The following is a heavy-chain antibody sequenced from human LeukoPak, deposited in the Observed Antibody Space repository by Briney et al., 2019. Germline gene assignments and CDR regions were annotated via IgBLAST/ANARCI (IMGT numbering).Heavy chain of an antibody. V-gene: IGHV3-7*01. CDR1: GFTFSSYW. CDR3: ARDYQRYCSSTSCYKYYYYYYMDV. Sequence: PGGSLRLSCAASGFTFSSYWMSWVRQAPGKGLEWVANIKQDGSEKYYVDSVKGRFTFSRDNAKNSLYLQMNSLRAEDTAVYYCARDYQRYCSSTSCYKYYYYYYMDVWGKGTTVTVSS. CDR2: IKQDGSEK. D-gene: IGHD2-2*02. J-gene: IGHJ6*03.